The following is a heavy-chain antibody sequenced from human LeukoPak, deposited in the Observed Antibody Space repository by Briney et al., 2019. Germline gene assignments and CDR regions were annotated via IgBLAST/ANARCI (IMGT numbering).Heavy chain of an antibody. V-gene: IGHV3-23*01. CDR3: GRTIAQYSNSWLYYFYGLDV. D-gene: IGHD6-13*01. CDR1: GFTFGGYA. J-gene: IGHJ6*02. Sequence: GGSLRLSCTASGFTFGGYAMTWVRQAPGKGLEWVSSIRGGSEDSYYADSVKGRFTISRDNSRSTLYLQMNSLRADDTAVYYCGRTIAQYSNSWLYYFYGLDVWGQGTTVTVSS. CDR2: IRGGSEDS.